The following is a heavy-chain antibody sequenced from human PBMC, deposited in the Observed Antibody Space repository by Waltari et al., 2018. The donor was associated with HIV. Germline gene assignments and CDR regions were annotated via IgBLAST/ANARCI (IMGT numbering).Heavy chain of an antibody. CDR3: ARTLRTSEGGSQGRSVIYFDY. CDR2: MYYSGRT. Sequence: QLQLQESGPGLVKPSETLSLTCTVSGDSFSRSDYFWGWIRQPPGKGLEWIGTMYYSGRTYYSLSLKSRVTISGDTSKNQFSLKLTSVTPADTAVYYCARTLRTSEGGSQGRSVIYFDYWGQGILVTVSS. J-gene: IGHJ4*02. CDR1: GDSFSRSDYF. D-gene: IGHD1-1*01. V-gene: IGHV4-39*01.